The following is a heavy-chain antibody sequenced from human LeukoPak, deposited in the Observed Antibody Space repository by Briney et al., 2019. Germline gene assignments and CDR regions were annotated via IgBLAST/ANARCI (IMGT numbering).Heavy chain of an antibody. CDR2: INPSGGST. CDR1: GYTFTTYH. D-gene: IGHD1-26*01. V-gene: IGHV1-46*01. J-gene: IGHJ6*02. Sequence: ASVKVSCKASGYTFTTYHMHWVRQAPGQGLEWMGIINPSGGSTSYPQKFQGRVTMTRDTSTSTVYMEVSSLTSDDTAVYYCARGSMVGAPNPYYGMDVWGRGTTVTVSS. CDR3: ARGSMVGAPNPYYGMDV.